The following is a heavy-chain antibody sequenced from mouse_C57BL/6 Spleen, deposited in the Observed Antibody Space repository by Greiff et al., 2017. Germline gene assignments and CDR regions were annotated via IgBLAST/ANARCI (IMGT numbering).Heavy chain of an antibody. CDR3: ARYRHTTVVGPCAMDY. CDR2: IYPRSGNT. CDR1: GYTFTSYG. V-gene: IGHV1-81*01. J-gene: IGHJ4*01. Sequence: QVQLQQSGAELARPGASVKLSCTASGYTFTSYGISWVKQRTGQGLEWIGEIYPRSGNTYYNEKFKGKATLTADKSSSTAYMELRSLTSEDSAVYFCARYRHTTVVGPCAMDYWGQGTSVTVSS. D-gene: IGHD1-1*01.